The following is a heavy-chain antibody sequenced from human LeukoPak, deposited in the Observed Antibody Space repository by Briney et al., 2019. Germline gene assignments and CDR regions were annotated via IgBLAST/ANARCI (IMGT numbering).Heavy chain of an antibody. CDR2: IIPIFVTA. CDR1: GGTFSSYA. J-gene: IGHJ4*02. V-gene: IGHV1-69*01. CDR3: ASGKYYYGSGSYPYGGYYFDY. D-gene: IGHD3-10*01. Sequence: SVKVSCKASGGTFSSYAISWVRQAPGQGLDGMGGIIPIFVTANYAQKFQGRVTITADESTSTAYMELSSLRPEDTAVYYCASGKYYYGSGSYPYGGYYFDYWGQGTLVTVSS.